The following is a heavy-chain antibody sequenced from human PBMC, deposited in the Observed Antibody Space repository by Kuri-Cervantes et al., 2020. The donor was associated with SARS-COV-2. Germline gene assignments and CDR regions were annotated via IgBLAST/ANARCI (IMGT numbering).Heavy chain of an antibody. CDR1: GFTFSSYA. CDR3: ARDSCSSTSCYTVFFFDY. V-gene: IGHV3-30-3*01. CDR2: ISYDGSNK. Sequence: GESLKISCAAPGFTFSSYAMHWVRQAPGKGLEWVAVISYDGSNKYYADSVKGRFTISRDNSKNTLYLQMNSLRAEDTAVYYCARDSCSSTSCYTVFFFDYWGQGTLVTVSS. D-gene: IGHD2-2*02. J-gene: IGHJ4*02.